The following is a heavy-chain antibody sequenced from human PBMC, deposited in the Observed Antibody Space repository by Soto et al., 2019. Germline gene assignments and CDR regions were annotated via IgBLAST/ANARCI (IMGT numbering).Heavy chain of an antibody. D-gene: IGHD2-21*02. J-gene: IGHJ4*02. CDR1: GFTFDDYA. CDR3: AQGVVVTAIYFDY. CDR2: ISWNSGSI. Sequence: EVQLVESGGGLVQPGRSLRLSCAASGFTFDDYAMHWVRQAPGKGLEWVSGISWNSGSIGYADSVKGRFNISRNNAKNSLYLQMNSLRAEDTALYYCAQGVVVTAIYFDYWGQGTLVTVSS. V-gene: IGHV3-9*01.